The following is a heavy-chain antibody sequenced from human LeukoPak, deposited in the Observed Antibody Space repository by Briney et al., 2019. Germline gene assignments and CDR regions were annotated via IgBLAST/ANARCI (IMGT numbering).Heavy chain of an antibody. V-gene: IGHV3-53*01. CDR1: GFIVSSNY. J-gene: IGHJ3*02. CDR2: IYSGGRT. D-gene: IGHD3-16*01. CDR3: ARGDFVGRGYYDTSDAFDI. Sequence: PGGSLRLSCAASGFIVSSNYMSWVRQAPGKRLEWVSVIYSGGRTYYADSVKGRFTISRDNSRNTLYLQMNSLRAEDTAVYFCARGDFVGRGYYDTSDAFDIWGQGTMVTVSS.